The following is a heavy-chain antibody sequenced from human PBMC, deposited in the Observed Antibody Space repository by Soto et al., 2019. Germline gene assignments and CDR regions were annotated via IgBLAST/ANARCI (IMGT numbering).Heavy chain of an antibody. D-gene: IGHD1-26*01. Sequence: EVQLVESGGGLVQPGGSLRLSCAASGFTFSSYWMHWVRQAPGKGLVWVSRINSDGSSPSYADSVKGRFTISRDNAKNPLYLQLNSLIADDTAVYYCAREVNIVGATYFHYWRQGTLVPVSS. V-gene: IGHV3-74*01. CDR2: INSDGSSP. J-gene: IGHJ4*02. CDR3: AREVNIVGATYFHY. CDR1: GFTFSSYW.